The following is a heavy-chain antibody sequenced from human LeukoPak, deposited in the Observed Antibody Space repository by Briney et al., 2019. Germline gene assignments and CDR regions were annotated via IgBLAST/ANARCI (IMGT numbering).Heavy chain of an antibody. CDR2: VYHSGST. CDR3: ARANYERVFDY. V-gene: IGHV4-4*02. J-gene: IGHJ4*02. Sequence: PSGTLSLTCAVSGGSISSNNWWSWVRQPPGKGLEWIGEVYHSGSTNYNPSLQSRVTISVDKSKNQFSLKLNSLTAADTAVYYCARANYERVFDYWGQGTLVTVSS. D-gene: IGHD1-7*01. CDR1: GGSISSNNW.